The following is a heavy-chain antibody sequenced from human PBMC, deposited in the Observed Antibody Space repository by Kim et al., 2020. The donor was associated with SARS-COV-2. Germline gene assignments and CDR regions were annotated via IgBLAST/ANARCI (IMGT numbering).Heavy chain of an antibody. CDR3: ASQGPYGFWSGYYIDYYYGMDV. D-gene: IGHD3-3*01. CDR1: GGSISSSSYY. CDR2: IYYSGST. V-gene: IGHV4-39*01. Sequence: SETLSLTCTVSGGSISSSSYYWGWIRQPPGKGLEWIGSIYYSGSTYYNPSLKSRVTISVDTSKNQFSMKLSSVTAADTAVYYCASQGPYGFWSGYYIDYYYGMDVWGQGTTVTVSS. J-gene: IGHJ6*02.